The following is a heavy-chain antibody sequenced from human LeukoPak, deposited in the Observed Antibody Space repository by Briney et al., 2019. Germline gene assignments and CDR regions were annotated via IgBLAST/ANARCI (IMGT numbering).Heavy chain of an antibody. J-gene: IGHJ5*02. D-gene: IGHD2/OR15-2a*01. Sequence: ASVKVSCKASGYTFTSYDINWVRQATGRGLEWMGWMNPNSGNTGYAQKFQGRVTMTRNTSISTAYMELSSLRSEDTAVYYCARGNSFLAETFDPWGQGTLVTVSS. V-gene: IGHV1-8*01. CDR2: MNPNSGNT. CDR3: ARGNSFLAETFDP. CDR1: GYTFTSYD.